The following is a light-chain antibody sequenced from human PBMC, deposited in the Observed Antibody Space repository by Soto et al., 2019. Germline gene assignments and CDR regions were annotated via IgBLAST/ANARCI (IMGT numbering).Light chain of an antibody. CDR1: SSDVGSYNL. CDR3: CSYAGSNYV. Sequence: QSVLTQPASVSGSPGQSITISCTGTSSDVGSYNLVSWYQQHPGKAPKLMIYEGSKRPSGVSNRFSGSKSGNTASLTISGLKAFEEADYYCCSYAGSNYVFGTWT. CDR2: EGS. J-gene: IGLJ1*01. V-gene: IGLV2-23*01.